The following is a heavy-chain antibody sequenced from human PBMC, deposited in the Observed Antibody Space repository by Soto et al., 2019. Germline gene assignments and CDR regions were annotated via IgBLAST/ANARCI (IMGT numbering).Heavy chain of an antibody. CDR3: AKGGHVVVVTAIHY. J-gene: IGHJ4*02. Sequence: EVQLLESGGGLVQPGGSLRLSCAASGFTFSSYAMSWVRQAPGKGLEWVSTISGSGGSTYYADSVKGRFTISRDNSKNTLYLQVNSLRAEDTAVYYCAKGGHVVVVTAIHYWGQGTLVTVSS. CDR1: GFTFSSYA. V-gene: IGHV3-23*01. D-gene: IGHD2-21*02. CDR2: ISGSGGST.